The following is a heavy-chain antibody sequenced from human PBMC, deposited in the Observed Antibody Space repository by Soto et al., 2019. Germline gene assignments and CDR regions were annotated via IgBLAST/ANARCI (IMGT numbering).Heavy chain of an antibody. V-gene: IGHV4-34*01. D-gene: IGHD3-10*01. CDR3: ATSLWFGTQPEI. J-gene: IGHJ4*02. Sequence: RQPPGKGLEWIGEISPSGTTKYIPSLKSRGTISVDTSRKQFFLKVTSVSAADTAVYYCATSLWFGTQPEIWGPGTLVTVSS. CDR2: ISPSGTT.